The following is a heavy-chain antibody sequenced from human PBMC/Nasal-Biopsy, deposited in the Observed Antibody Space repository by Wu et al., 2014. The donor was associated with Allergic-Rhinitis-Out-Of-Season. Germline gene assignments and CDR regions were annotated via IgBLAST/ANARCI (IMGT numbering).Heavy chain of an antibody. CDR1: GGSISSSGSY. V-gene: IGHV4-39*07. CDR2: FYYSGAT. D-gene: IGHD5-12*01. J-gene: IGHJ4*02. CDR3: ARSGYTYAFDY. Sequence: VSGGSISSSGSYLGAWIRQPPGKGLEWIGNFYYSGATYYNPSLKSRVTISVDKPKNQFSLTLTSVTTADAAVYYCARSGYTYAFDYWGLGSLVTVPS.